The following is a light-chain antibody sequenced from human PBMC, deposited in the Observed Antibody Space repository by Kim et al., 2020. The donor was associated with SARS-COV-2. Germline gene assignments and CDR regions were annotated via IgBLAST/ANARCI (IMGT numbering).Light chain of an antibody. CDR1: SSNIGSNT. Sequence: QSVLTQPPSTSGTPGQRVSISCSGSSSNIGSNTVNWYHQLPGTAPKLLIYSNNQRPSGIPERFSGSKSGTSASLAISGLQSEDEADYYCAVWDDSLNGWVFCGGTKLTVL. CDR3: AVWDDSLNGWV. J-gene: IGLJ3*02. V-gene: IGLV1-44*01. CDR2: SNN.